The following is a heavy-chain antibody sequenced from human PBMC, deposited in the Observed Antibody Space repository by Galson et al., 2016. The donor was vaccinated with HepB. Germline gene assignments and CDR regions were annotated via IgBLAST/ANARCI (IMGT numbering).Heavy chain of an antibody. CDR2: IEYTGST. CDR3: ARDSREVGAYWDDVFDM. D-gene: IGHD4-17*01. Sequence: SETLSLTCTVSGGSISTYYWSWIRQPPGKGLEWIGHIEYTGSTNYNPSLGSRVSISVDTSKSQFSLKLRSVTAADTAVYYCARDSREVGAYWDDVFDMWGQGTMVTVSS. J-gene: IGHJ3*02. CDR1: GGSISTYY. V-gene: IGHV4-59*01.